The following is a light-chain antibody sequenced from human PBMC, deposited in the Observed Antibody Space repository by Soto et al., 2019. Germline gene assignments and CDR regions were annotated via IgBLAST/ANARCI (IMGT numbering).Light chain of an antibody. CDR3: QQRHMWPIT. CDR1: QSFRGL. CDR2: DAY. J-gene: IGKJ5*01. V-gene: IGKV3-11*01. Sequence: EVVLTQSPATLSLSPGERAPLSCRASQSFRGLLAWYQQKPGQAPRLVIYDAYNRATGIPPRFSGSGSGTDFTLTISSLEPEDSEVYYCQQRHMWPITFGQGTRLEIK.